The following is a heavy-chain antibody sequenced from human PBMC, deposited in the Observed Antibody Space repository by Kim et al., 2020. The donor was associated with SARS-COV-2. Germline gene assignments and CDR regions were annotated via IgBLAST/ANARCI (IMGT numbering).Heavy chain of an antibody. Sequence: GVHTFYAASVKGRFTISRDTSKNPLYLRMNSLRAEDTALYYCARTNNLDSWGQGTLVTVTS. J-gene: IGHJ4*02. D-gene: IGHD1-7*01. CDR3: ARTNNLDS. CDR2: GVHT. V-gene: IGHV3-23*01.